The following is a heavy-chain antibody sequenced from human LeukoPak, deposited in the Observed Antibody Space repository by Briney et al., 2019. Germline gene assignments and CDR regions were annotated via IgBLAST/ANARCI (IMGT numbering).Heavy chain of an antibody. CDR2: INNIGRST. J-gene: IGHJ4*02. CDR3: ARGITMMIVAPGY. D-gene: IGHD3-22*01. Sequence: GGSLRLSCAASGFTFCDYWMHWVRQAPGKGLVWVSRINNIGRSTDYADSVKGRFTISRDNAKNTLDLQMNSLRVEDTAVYYCARGITMMIVAPGYWGQGTLVTVSS. V-gene: IGHV3-74*01. CDR1: GFTFCDYW.